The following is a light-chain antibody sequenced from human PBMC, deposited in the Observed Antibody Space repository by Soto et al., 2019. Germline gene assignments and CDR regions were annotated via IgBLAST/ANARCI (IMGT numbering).Light chain of an antibody. CDR3: SSYTRSSSRV. Sequence: QSALTQPASVSGSPGQSITISCTGTSSDVGAYDFVSWYQQHPDTAPKLMIYEVSNRPSGVSNRFSGSKSVNTAPLPISGLQSEDEADYYCSSYTRSSSRVFGSGTKLTVL. V-gene: IGLV2-14*03. CDR1: SSDVGAYDF. J-gene: IGLJ1*01. CDR2: EVS.